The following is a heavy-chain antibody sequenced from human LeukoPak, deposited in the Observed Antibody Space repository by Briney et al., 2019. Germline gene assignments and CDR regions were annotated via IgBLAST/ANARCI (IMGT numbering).Heavy chain of an antibody. D-gene: IGHD2-15*01. CDR3: ARDDWLGYCCGGSCLVDY. J-gene: IGHJ4*02. CDR2: ISAYNGNT. Sequence: GSSVKVSCKASGGTFSSYAISWVRHAPGQGLEWMGWISAYNGNTNYAQKLQGRVTMTTDKSTSTAYVELRSLRSDDTAVYYCARDDWLGYCCGGSCLVDYWGQGTLVTVSS. CDR1: GGTFSSYA. V-gene: IGHV1-18*01.